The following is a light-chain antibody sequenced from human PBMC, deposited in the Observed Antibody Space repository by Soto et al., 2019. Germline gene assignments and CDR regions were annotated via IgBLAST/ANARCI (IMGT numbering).Light chain of an antibody. CDR2: GNS. V-gene: IGLV1-40*01. Sequence: QSVLTQSPSVSGAPGQRVTISCTGSSSNIGAGYDVHWYQQLPGTAPKLLIYGNSNRPSGVPDRFSGSKSGTSASLAITGLQAEDEADYYCQSYDSSLLYVFGTGTKVTVL. CDR1: SSNIGAGYD. J-gene: IGLJ1*01. CDR3: QSYDSSLLYV.